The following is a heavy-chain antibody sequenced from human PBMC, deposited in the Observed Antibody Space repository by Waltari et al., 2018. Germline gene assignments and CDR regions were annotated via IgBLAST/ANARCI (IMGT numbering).Heavy chain of an antibody. CDR3: ARGDNWNDRLDF. J-gene: IGHJ3*01. V-gene: IGHV1-8*01. Sequence: QVQLVQSGAAVKKPGASVRVSCKASGYTFISYDINWVRQAPGQGLEWMGWINPNTGAARFAQNFQDRVTMTRSTSETTAYMEISDLTSHDTAVYYCARGDNWNDRLDFWGQGTKVTVSS. CDR1: GYTFISYD. D-gene: IGHD1-1*01. CDR2: INPNTGAA.